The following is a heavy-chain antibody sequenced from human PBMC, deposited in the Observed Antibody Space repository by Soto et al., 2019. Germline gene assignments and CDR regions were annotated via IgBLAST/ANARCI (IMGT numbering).Heavy chain of an antibody. V-gene: IGHV4-59*01. J-gene: IGHJ6*03. D-gene: IGHD2-2*01. CDR2: IYYSGST. CDR3: ARDRVEIVPAATGWYYYYYMDV. Sequence: SSETLSLTCTVSGGSISSYYWSWIRQPPGKGLEWIGYIYYSGSTNYNPSLKSRVTISVDTSKNQFSLKLSSVTAADTAVYYCARDRVEIVPAATGWYYYYYMDVWGKGTTVTVS. CDR1: GGSISSYY.